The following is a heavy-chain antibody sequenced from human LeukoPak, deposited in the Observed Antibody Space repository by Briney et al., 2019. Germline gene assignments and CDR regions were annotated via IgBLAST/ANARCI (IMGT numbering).Heavy chain of an antibody. CDR2: ISSSSSYI. D-gene: IGHD3-10*01. J-gene: IGHJ5*02. CDR1: GFTFSNYS. V-gene: IGHV3-21*01. CDR3: ARDKGTYWFDP. Sequence: GGSLRLSCAASGFTFSNYSMNWVRQAPGKGLEWVSSISSSSSYIYYADSVKGRFTISRDNAKNSLYLQMNSLRAEDTAVYYCARDKGTYWFDPWGQGTLVTVSS.